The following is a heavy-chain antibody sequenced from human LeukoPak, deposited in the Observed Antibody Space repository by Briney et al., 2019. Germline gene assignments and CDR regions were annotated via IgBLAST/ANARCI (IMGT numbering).Heavy chain of an antibody. D-gene: IGHD1-26*01. CDR1: GYTFTGYY. Sequence: GASVKVSCKASGYTFTGYYMHWVRQAPGQGLEWMGWINPNSGGTNYAQKFQGRVTMTRDTSISTAYMELSRLISDDTAVYYCARDASRAVGATTPFDYWGQGTLVTVSS. CDR2: INPNSGGT. V-gene: IGHV1-2*02. J-gene: IGHJ4*02. CDR3: ARDASRAVGATTPFDY.